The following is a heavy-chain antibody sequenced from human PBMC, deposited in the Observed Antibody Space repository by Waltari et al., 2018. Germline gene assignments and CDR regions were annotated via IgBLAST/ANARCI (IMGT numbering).Heavy chain of an antibody. CDR2: INPDGRET. J-gene: IGHJ4*02. CDR3: VRGSNDWIGLDY. V-gene: IGHV3-74*01. Sequence: EVQLVESGGGLVQPGGALRLSCAPSGFPSRHYGMHWVRQAPGKGLLCVSRINPDGRETNYADSVKGRFTISRDNAKNTLYLQMNSLRGEDTAVYYCVRGSNDWIGLDYWGQGALVTVSS. D-gene: IGHD3-9*01. CDR1: GFPSRHYG.